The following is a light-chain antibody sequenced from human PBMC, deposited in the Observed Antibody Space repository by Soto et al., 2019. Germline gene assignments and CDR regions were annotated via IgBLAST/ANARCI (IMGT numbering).Light chain of an antibody. CDR3: QHYNSYPWT. CDR2: NAS. Sequence: LTQTPSTLSASVEDTVPITCRASQSITSWLAWYQQKPGQAPKLLIYNASTLESGVPSRFSGSGSGTEFTLSISSLQPEDFATYYCQHYNSYPWTFGQGTKVDIK. V-gene: IGKV1-5*01. J-gene: IGKJ1*01. CDR1: QSITSW.